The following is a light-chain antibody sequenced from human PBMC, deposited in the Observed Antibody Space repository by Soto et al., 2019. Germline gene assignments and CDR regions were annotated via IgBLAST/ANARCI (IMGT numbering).Light chain of an antibody. CDR1: QSVSSSY. J-gene: IGKJ4*01. V-gene: IGKV3-20*01. CDR3: QQYGSILT. Sequence: EIVLTQSPGTLSLSPGERATLSCRASQSVSSSYLAWYQQKPGQAPRLLIYGASSRATGIPDRFSGSGSGTDFTLTISRLEPEDFAVYYCQQYGSILTFGGGTKVGIK. CDR2: GAS.